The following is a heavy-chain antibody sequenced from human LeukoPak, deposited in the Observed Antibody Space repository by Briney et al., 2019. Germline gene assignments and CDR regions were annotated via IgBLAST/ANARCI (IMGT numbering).Heavy chain of an antibody. J-gene: IGHJ3*02. Sequence: GGSLRLSCVDSGFTFGAYWMTWVRQAPGKGLEWVANINEGGSLKYYVDSVTGRFTISRDNTKNSLYLQMNSLRAEDTAVYYCARDSGNYLDAFDIWGQGTMVTVSS. CDR2: INEGGSLK. CDR1: GFTFGAYW. D-gene: IGHD1-7*01. CDR3: ARDSGNYLDAFDI. V-gene: IGHV3-7*01.